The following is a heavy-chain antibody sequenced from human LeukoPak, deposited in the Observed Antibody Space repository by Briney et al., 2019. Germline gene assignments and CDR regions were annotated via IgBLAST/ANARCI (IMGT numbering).Heavy chain of an antibody. J-gene: IGHJ5*02. V-gene: IGHV3-30*02. CDR3: AKEYQPNWFDP. Sequence: PGGSLRLSCAASGFTFSNYGMHWVRQTPGKGLEWVAFIPYDGSNKYYADSVKGRSTISRDNSRNTLYLQMNSLRAEDTAVYYCAKEYQPNWFDPWGQGTLVTVSS. D-gene: IGHD2-2*01. CDR2: IPYDGSNK. CDR1: GFTFSNYG.